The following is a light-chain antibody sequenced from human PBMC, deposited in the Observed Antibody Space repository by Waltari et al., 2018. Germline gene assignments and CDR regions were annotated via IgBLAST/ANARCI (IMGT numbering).Light chain of an antibody. J-gene: IGLJ3*02. Sequence: QAVVTQEPSLTVSPGGTVTLTCGSSTGAVTSGHYPYWFKQKPGQAARTLIYDTTSQHSWTPALFSGSLSGGIAALTLSGAQPEDEAEYYCLVSYSGVRVFGGGTTLTVL. V-gene: IGLV7-46*01. CDR1: TGAVTSGHY. CDR2: DTT. CDR3: LVSYSGVRV.